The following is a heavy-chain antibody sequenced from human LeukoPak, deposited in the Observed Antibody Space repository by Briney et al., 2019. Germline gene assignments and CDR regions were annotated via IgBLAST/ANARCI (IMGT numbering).Heavy chain of an antibody. CDR1: GFTFSNAW. D-gene: IGHD3-22*01. V-gene: IGHV3-15*01. CDR3: TTTGFTYYYDSSGRRGGVRLLDY. Sequence: GGSLRLSCAASGFTFSNAWMSWVRQAPGKGLEWVGRIKSKTDGGTTDYAAPVKGRFTISRDDSKNTLYLQMNSLKTEDTAVYYCTTTGFTYYYDSSGRRGGVRLLDYWGQGTLVTVSS. CDR2: IKSKTDGGTT. J-gene: IGHJ4*02.